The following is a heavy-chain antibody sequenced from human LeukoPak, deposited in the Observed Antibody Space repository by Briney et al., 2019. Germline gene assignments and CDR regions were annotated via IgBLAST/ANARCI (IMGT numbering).Heavy chain of an antibody. CDR3: ARGQVLRYYDSSGIIDY. D-gene: IGHD3-22*01. Sequence: SETLSLTCAVYGGSFSGYYWIRQPPGKGLEWIGEINHSGSTNCNPSLKSRVTISVDTSKNQFSLKLSSVTAADTAVYYCARGQVLRYYDSSGIIDYWGQGTLVTVSS. CDR2: INHSGST. J-gene: IGHJ4*02. V-gene: IGHV4-34*01. CDR1: GGSFSGYY.